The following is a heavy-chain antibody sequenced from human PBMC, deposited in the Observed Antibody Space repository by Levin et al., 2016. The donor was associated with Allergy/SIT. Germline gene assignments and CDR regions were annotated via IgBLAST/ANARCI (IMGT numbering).Heavy chain of an antibody. CDR3: ARVSGSYHEQTFDY. D-gene: IGHD1-26*01. V-gene: IGHV3-11*05. CDR1: GFTFSDYY. J-gene: IGHJ4*02. CDR2: ISSSSSYT. Sequence: GGSLRLSCAASGFTFSDYYMSWIRQAPGKGLEWVSYISSSSSYTNYADSVKGRFTISRDNAKNSLYLQMNSLRAEDTAVYYCARVSGSYHEQTFDYWGQGTLVTVSS.